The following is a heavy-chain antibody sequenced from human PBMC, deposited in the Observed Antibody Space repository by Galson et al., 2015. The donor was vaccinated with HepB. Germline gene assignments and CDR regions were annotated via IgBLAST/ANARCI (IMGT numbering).Heavy chain of an antibody. CDR1: GFTFSSYG. J-gene: IGHJ4*02. Sequence: SLRLSCAASGFTFSSYGMHWVRQAPGKGLEWVSAISGSGGSTYYADSVKGRFTISRDNSKNTLYLQMNSLRAEDTAVYYCAKDFGEYQLLPSIAAAGTFDYWGQGTLVTVSS. V-gene: IGHV3-23*01. CDR3: AKDFGEYQLLPSIAAAGTFDY. D-gene: IGHD6-13*01. CDR2: ISGSGGST.